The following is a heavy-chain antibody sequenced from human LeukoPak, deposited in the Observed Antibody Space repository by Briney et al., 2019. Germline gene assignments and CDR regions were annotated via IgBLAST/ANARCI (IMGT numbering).Heavy chain of an antibody. J-gene: IGHJ4*02. CDR2: IRYDGSNK. CDR1: GFTFRSYG. V-gene: IGHV3-30*02. D-gene: IGHD6-19*01. Sequence: GGSLRLSCGPSGFTFRSYGMHWVRQAPGKGLEWVAFIRYDGSNKYYADSVKGRFTISRDNSKNTLYLQMNSLRAEDTAVYYCAKDAAVALYYFDYWGQGTLVTVS. CDR3: AKDAAVALYYFDY.